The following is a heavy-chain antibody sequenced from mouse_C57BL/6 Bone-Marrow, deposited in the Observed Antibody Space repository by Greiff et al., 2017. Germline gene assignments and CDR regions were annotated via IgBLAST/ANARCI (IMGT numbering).Heavy chain of an antibody. CDR3: ARSPYDGYLCY. J-gene: IGHJ2*01. CDR2: IYPGDGDT. D-gene: IGHD2-3*01. CDR1: GYAFSSSW. V-gene: IGHV1-82*01. Sequence: QVQLQQSGPELVKPGASVKISCKASGYAFSSSWMNWVKQRPGKGLEWIGRIYPGDGDTNYNGKFKGKATLTADKSSSTAYMQLSSLTSEDSAVYFCARSPYDGYLCYWGQGTTLTVSS.